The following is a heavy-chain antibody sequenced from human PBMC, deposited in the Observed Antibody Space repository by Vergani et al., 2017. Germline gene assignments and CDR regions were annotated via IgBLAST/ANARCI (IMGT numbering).Heavy chain of an antibody. Sequence: VQLVESGGGVVQPGRSLRLSCAASGFTFSSYGMHWVRQAPGKGLEWVAVISYDGSNKYYADSVKGRFTISRDNSKNTLYLQMNSLRAEDTAVYYCAKDRLATRSGSPFDYWGQGTLVTVSS. CDR3: AKDRLATRSGSPFDY. CDR1: GFTFSSYG. D-gene: IGHD5-24*01. J-gene: IGHJ4*02. V-gene: IGHV3-30*18. CDR2: ISYDGSNK.